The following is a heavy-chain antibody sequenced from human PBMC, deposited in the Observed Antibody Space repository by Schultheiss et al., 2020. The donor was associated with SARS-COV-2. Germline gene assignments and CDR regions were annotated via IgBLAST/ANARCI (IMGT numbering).Heavy chain of an antibody. V-gene: IGHV3-30*03. D-gene: IGHD3-16*02. CDR2: ISYDGSNK. CDR1: GFTVSSNY. J-gene: IGHJ4*02. CDR3: ARDSHYDYVWGSYRSYYFDY. Sequence: GGSLRLSCAASGFTVSSNYMSWIRQAPGKGLEWVAVISYDGSNKYYADSVKGRFTISRDNSKNTLYLQMNSLRAEDTAVYYCARDSHYDYVWGSYRSYYFDYWGQGTLVTVSS.